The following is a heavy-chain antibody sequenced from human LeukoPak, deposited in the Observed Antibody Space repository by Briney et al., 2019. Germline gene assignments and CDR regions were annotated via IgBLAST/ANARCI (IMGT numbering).Heavy chain of an antibody. CDR2: IGVAANT. J-gene: IGHJ3*02. V-gene: IGHV3-13*01. D-gene: IGHD6-19*01. CDR1: GFTFSSYD. CDR3: ARDAPSLGFGCSSGCAFDI. Sequence: GGSLRLSCAASGFTFSSYDMHWVRHPTGKGLEWVSAIGVAANTFYSGSVKGRFTISRENAKNSLFLLMTSLRADDTAVYYCARDAPSLGFGCSSGCAFDIWGQGTMVTVSS.